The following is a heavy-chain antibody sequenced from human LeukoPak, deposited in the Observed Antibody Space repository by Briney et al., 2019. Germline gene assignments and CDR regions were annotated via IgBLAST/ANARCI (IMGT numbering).Heavy chain of an antibody. V-gene: IGHV3-9*01. CDR1: GFTFDDYA. Sequence: GGSLRLSCAASGFTFDDYAMHWVRQAPGKGLEWVSGISWNSGSIGYADSVKGRFTISRDNAKNSLYLQMNSLRAEDTALYYCAKDGSSSSWYRYYYYYYMDVWGKETTVTVSS. CDR3: AKDGSSSSWYRYYYYYYMDV. D-gene: IGHD6-13*01. J-gene: IGHJ6*03. CDR2: ISWNSGSI.